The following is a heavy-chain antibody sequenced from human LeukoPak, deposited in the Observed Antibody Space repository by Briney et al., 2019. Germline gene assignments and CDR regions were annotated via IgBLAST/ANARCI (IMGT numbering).Heavy chain of an antibody. CDR1: GFTVTNSY. Sequence: GGSLRLSCAASGFTVTNSYLSWVRQAPGKGLEWVSFIYAGGNTYYADSVRGRFTISRDKSKNTLYLQMNSLRAEDTAVYYCARGLRAVTHYFDYWGQGTLVTVSS. CDR3: ARGLRAVTHYFDY. CDR2: IYAGGNT. D-gene: IGHD4-17*01. J-gene: IGHJ4*02. V-gene: IGHV3-53*01.